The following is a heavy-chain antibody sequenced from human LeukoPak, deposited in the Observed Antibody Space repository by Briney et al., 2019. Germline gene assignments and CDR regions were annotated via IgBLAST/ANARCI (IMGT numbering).Heavy chain of an antibody. V-gene: IGHV4-34*01. CDR1: GGSFSGDY. Sequence: SETLSLTCAVYGGSFSGDYWSWIRQPPGKGLEWIGEINHSGSTNYNPSLKSRVTISVDTSKNQFSLKLSSVTAADTAVYYCAREREERGSSWFYYYYGMDVWGQGTTVTVSS. D-gene: IGHD6-13*01. CDR2: INHSGST. CDR3: AREREERGSSWFYYYYGMDV. J-gene: IGHJ6*02.